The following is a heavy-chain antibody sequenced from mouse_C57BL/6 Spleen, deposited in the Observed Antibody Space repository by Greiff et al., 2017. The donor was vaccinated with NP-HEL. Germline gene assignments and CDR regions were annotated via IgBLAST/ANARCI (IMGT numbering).Heavy chain of an antibody. CDR3: AREGFVTTVVDYYFDY. J-gene: IGHJ2*01. D-gene: IGHD1-1*01. V-gene: IGHV1-9*01. CDR1: GYTFTGYW. Sequence: VQLQQSGAELMKPGASVKLSCKATGYTFTGYWIEWVKQRPGHGLEWIGEILPGSGSTNYNEKFKGKATFTADTSSNTAYIKLSSLTTEDSAIYDCAREGFVTTVVDYYFDYWGQGTTLTVSS. CDR2: ILPGSGST.